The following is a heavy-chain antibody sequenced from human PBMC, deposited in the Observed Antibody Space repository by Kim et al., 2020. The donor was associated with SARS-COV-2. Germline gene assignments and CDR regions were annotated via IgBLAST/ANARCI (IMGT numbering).Heavy chain of an antibody. CDR2: IYSGGSST. Sequence: GGSLRLSCAASGFTFSSYAMSWVRQAPGKGLEWVSVIYSGGSSTYYADSVKGRFTISRDNSKNTLYLQMNSLRAEDTAVYYCAKDLTLLWFGAPPAFDIWGQGTMVTVSS. D-gene: IGHD3-10*01. CDR1: GFTFSSYA. J-gene: IGHJ3*02. CDR3: AKDLTLLWFGAPPAFDI. V-gene: IGHV3-23*03.